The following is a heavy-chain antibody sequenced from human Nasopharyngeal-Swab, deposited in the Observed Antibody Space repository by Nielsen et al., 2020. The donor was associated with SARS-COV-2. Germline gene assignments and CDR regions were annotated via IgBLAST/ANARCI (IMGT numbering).Heavy chain of an antibody. J-gene: IGHJ4*02. D-gene: IGHD3-10*01. CDR2: IYYSGST. Sequence: SETLSLTCTVSGGSISSSSYYWGWIRQPPGKGLEWIGSIYYSGSTYYNPSLKSRVTISVDTSKNQFSLKLSSVTAADTAVYYCARDPHAGFGELLPYYFDYWGQGTLVTVSS. CDR3: ARDPHAGFGELLPYYFDY. CDR1: GGSISSSSYY. V-gene: IGHV4-39*02.